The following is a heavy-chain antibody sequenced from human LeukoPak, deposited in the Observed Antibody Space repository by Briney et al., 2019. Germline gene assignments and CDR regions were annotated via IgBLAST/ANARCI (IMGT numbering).Heavy chain of an antibody. CDR1: GYTFTSYG. CDR3: ARLPKFYDSSGYLPDDY. Sequence: GASVKVSCKASGYTFTSYGISWVRQAPRQGLEWMGWISAYNGNTNYAQKLQGRVTMTTDTSTSTAYMELRSLRSDDTAVYYCARLPKFYDSSGYLPDDYWGQGTLVTVSS. V-gene: IGHV1-18*01. D-gene: IGHD3-22*01. J-gene: IGHJ4*02. CDR2: ISAYNGNT.